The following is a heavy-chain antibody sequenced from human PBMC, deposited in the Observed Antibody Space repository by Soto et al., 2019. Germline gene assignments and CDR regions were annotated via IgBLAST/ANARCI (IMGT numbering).Heavy chain of an antibody. CDR3: ARAERVFSYCDY. Sequence: QVQLQESGPGLVKPSETLSLTCTVSGGSISSYYWSWIRQPPGKGLEWIGYIYYSGSTNYNPSLKSRVTLSVDTSKNQFSLKLSSVTAADTAVYYCARAERVFSYCDYWGQGTLVTVSS. CDR2: IYYSGST. CDR1: GGSISSYY. D-gene: IGHD3-10*01. V-gene: IGHV4-59*01. J-gene: IGHJ4*02.